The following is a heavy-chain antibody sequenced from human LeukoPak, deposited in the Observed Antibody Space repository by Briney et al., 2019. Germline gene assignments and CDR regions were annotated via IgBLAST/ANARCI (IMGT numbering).Heavy chain of an antibody. J-gene: IGHJ4*02. CDR2: ISYDGSNK. CDR1: GFTFSSYA. Sequence: PGGSLRLSRAASGFTFSSYAMHWVRQAPGKGLEWVAVISYDGSNKYYADSVRGRFTISRDNSKNTLYLQMNSLRAEDTAVYYCARAIAARPIDYWGQGTLVTVSS. V-gene: IGHV3-30*04. D-gene: IGHD6-6*01. CDR3: ARAIAARPIDY.